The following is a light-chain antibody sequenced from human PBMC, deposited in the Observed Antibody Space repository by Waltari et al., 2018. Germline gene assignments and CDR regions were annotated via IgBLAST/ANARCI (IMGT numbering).Light chain of an antibody. CDR1: ESVKNN. CDR2: KAY. V-gene: IGKV1-5*03. J-gene: IGKJ4*01. CDR3: HQYNTLPLT. Sequence: DVQLIHFPSTLSASVGDRVTITCRASESVKNNLAWYQHQPGKAPKVLVHKAYRLESGVALRFSGSGYGTEFTLTISSLEPDDFATYYCHQYNTLPLTFGGGTKVEIK.